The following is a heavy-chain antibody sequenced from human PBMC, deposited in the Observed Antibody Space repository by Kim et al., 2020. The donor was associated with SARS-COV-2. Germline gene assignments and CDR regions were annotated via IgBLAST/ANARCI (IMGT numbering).Heavy chain of an antibody. J-gene: IGHJ6*02. V-gene: IGHV4-39*02. Sequence: SETLSLTCTVSGGSISSSSYYWGWIRQPPGKGLEWIGSIYYSGSTYYNPSLKSRVTISVDTSKNQFSLKLSSVTAAGTAVYYCARDVVGYSSGWYSYYYGMDVWGRGTTVTVSS. D-gene: IGHD6-19*01. CDR3: ARDVVGYSSGWYSYYYGMDV. CDR2: IYYSGST. CDR1: GGSISSSSYY.